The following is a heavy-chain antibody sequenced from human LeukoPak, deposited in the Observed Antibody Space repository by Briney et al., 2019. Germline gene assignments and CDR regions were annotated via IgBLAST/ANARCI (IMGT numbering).Heavy chain of an antibody. D-gene: IGHD6-19*01. J-gene: IGHJ5*02. CDR2: MNPNSGNT. Sequence: ASVKVSFKASGYTFTSYGNSWVRQAPGQGLEWMGWMNPNSGNTGYAQNFQGRVTMTRNTSISTAYMELSSLRSEDTAVYYCARGLVVAGNWFDPWGQGTLVTVSS. CDR3: ARGLVVAGNWFDP. CDR1: GYTFTSYG. V-gene: IGHV1-8*02.